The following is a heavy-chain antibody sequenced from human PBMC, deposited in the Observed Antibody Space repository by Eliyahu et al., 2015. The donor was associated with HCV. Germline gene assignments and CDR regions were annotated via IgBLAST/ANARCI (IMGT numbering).Heavy chain of an antibody. Sequence: EVQLLESGGGLVQPGGSLRLSCAASXFTFSSYAMSWVRQAPGKGLEWVSAISGSGGSTYYADSVKGRFTISRDNSKNTLYLQMNSLRAEDTAVYYCAKRAVYYYDSSGDYFDYWGQGTXVTVSS. V-gene: IGHV3-23*01. CDR2: ISGSGGST. CDR1: XFTFSSYA. CDR3: AKRAVYYYDSSGDYFDY. D-gene: IGHD3-22*01. J-gene: IGHJ4*02.